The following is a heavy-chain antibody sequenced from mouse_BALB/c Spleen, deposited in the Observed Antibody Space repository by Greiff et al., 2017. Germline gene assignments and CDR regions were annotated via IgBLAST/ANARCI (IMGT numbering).Heavy chain of an antibody. V-gene: IGHV1-69*02. J-gene: IGHJ2*01. Sequence: QVQLKQPGAELVRPGASVKLSCKASGYTFTSYWINWVKQRPGQGLEWIGNIYPSDSYTNYNQKFKDKATLTVDKSSSTAYMQLSSPTSEDSAVYDCTRQYGNYPYYFDYWGQGTTRTVSS. CDR1: GYTFTSYW. D-gene: IGHD2-10*02. CDR3: TRQYGNYPYYFDY. CDR2: IYPSDSYT.